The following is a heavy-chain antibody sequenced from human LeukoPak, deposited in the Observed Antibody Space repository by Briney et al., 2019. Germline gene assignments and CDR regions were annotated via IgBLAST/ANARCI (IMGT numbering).Heavy chain of an antibody. D-gene: IGHD2-15*01. Sequence: SETLSLTCTVSGGSISSYYWSWIRQPPGKGLEWIGYIYYSGSTNYNPSLKSRVTISVDTSKNQFSLKLSSVTAADTAVYYCARVGVLAYCSGGSCYERNGMDVWGQGTTVTVSS. V-gene: IGHV4-59*01. CDR2: IYYSGST. J-gene: IGHJ6*02. CDR3: ARVGVLAYCSGGSCYERNGMDV. CDR1: GGSISSYY.